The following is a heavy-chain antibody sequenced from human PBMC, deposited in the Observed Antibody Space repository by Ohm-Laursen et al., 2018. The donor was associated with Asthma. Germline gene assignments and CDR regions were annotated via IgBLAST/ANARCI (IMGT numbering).Heavy chain of an antibody. CDR1: GYTFSRYS. D-gene: IGHD2-15*01. V-gene: IGHV3-21*01. J-gene: IGHJ3*02. Sequence: SLRLSCSASGYTFSRYSIHWVRQAPGKGLEWVSSISDTSKYIYYADSVKGRFTLSRDNAKNSLYLQMNSLRDEDTAVYYCARRGYRDAFDIWGQGTMVTVSS. CDR2: ISDTSKYI. CDR3: ARRGYRDAFDI.